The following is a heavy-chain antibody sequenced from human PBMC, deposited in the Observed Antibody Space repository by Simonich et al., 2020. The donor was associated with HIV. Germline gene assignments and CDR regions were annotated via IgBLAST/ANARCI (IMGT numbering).Heavy chain of an antibody. J-gene: IGHJ4*02. D-gene: IGHD2-15*01. V-gene: IGHV1-69-2*01. Sequence: EVQLVQSGAEVKKPGATVKISCKVSGYTFTDYYINWVQQAPGKGLEWMGLVDPEDGEAVVAEKFQDRVTITADTSTDTAYMELSGLRSEDTAVYYCATPSLAATAFDYWGQGTLVTVSS. CDR1: GYTFTDYY. CDR3: ATPSLAATAFDY. CDR2: VDPEDGEA.